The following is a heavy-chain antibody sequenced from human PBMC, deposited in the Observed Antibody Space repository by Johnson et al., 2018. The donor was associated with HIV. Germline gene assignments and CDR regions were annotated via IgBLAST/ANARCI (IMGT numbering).Heavy chain of an antibody. Sequence: QMMLVESGGGLVKPGGSLRLSCAVSGFTFSDYYMSWIRQAPGKGLEWISYISSGGGSVYYAESMKGRFIISRDNAKNSLFVEMNSLRAEDTAVYYCARGWDPMTTVNTFAFDIWGQGTMVTVSS. V-gene: IGHV3-11*04. CDR2: ISSGGGSV. J-gene: IGHJ3*02. D-gene: IGHD4-11*01. CDR3: ARGWDPMTTVNTFAFDI. CDR1: GFTFSDYY.